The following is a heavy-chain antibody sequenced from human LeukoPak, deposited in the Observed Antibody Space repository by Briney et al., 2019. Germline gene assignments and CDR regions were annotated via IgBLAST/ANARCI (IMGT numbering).Heavy chain of an antibody. CDR1: GFTFSSYG. CDR3: AKDSSPLSSGYYFYLDY. Sequence: PGGSLRLSCAASGFTFSSYGMHWVRQAPGKGLEWVAFIRYDGSNKYYADSVKGRFTISRDNSKNTLYLQMNSLRAEDTAVYYCAKDSSPLSSGYYFYLDYWGQGTLVTVSS. D-gene: IGHD3-22*01. V-gene: IGHV3-30*02. J-gene: IGHJ4*02. CDR2: IRYDGSNK.